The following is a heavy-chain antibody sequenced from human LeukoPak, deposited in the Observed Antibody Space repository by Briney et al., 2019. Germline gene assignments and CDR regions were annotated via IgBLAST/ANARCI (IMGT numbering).Heavy chain of an antibody. CDR2: ISYDGSNK. Sequence: GGSLRLSCAASGFTFSDYWMHWVRQAPGKGLEWVAVISYDGSNKYYADSVKGRFTISGDNSRNTLYLQMNSLRAEDTAVYYCARGWLRDIRDLYYFDYWGQGTLVTVSS. CDR3: ARGWLRDIRDLYYFDY. D-gene: IGHD5-12*01. J-gene: IGHJ4*02. V-gene: IGHV3-30*03. CDR1: GFTFSDYW.